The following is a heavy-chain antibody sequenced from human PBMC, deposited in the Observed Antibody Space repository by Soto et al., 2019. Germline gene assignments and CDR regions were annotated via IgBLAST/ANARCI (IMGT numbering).Heavy chain of an antibody. CDR2: IDHSGST. CDR3: ARSTVTEDY. CDR1: GASISSNNW. D-gene: IGHD4-17*01. Sequence: QVQLQESGPGLVKPSGTLSLTCAVSGASISSNNWWSWVRQPPGKGLEWVGEIDHSGSTNYNLSHESRVTISIDKSKNQFSLKLSSVTAADTAVYYCARSTVTEDYWGQGTLVTVSS. V-gene: IGHV4-4*02. J-gene: IGHJ4*02.